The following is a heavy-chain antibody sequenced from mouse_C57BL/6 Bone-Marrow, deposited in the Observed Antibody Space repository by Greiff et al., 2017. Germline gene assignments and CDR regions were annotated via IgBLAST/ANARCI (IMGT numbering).Heavy chain of an antibody. CDR3: ARHRYYGSSYGWYFDV. Sequence: EVQLMESGGGLVQPGESLKLSCESNEYEFPSHDMSWVRKTPEKRLELVAAIYSDGGSTYYPDTMERRFIISRDNTKKTLYLQMSSLRSEDTALYYCARHRYYGSSYGWYFDVWGTGTTVTVSS. D-gene: IGHD1-1*01. CDR2: IYSDGGST. V-gene: IGHV5-2*01. J-gene: IGHJ1*03. CDR1: EYEFPSHD.